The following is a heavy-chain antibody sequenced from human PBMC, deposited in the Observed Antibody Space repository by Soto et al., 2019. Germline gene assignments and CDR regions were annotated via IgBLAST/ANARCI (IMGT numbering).Heavy chain of an antibody. CDR3: ARAGPTYYDFWSGYYPPYSSYYGMDV. D-gene: IGHD3-3*01. J-gene: IGHJ6*02. CDR1: GGSISSSSYY. CDR2: IYYSGST. Sequence: SATLSLTCTVSGGSISSSSYYWGWIRQPPGKGLEWIWSIYYSGSTYYNPSLKSRVTISVDTSKNQFSLKLSSVTAADTAVYYCARAGPTYYDFWSGYYPPYSSYYGMDVWGQGPTVT. V-gene: IGHV4-39*01.